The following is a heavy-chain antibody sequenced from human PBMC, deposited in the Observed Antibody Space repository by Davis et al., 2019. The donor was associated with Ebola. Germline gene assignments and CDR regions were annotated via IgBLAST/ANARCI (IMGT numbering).Heavy chain of an antibody. CDR2: IWYDGSNK. D-gene: IGHD6-19*01. V-gene: IGHV3-33*06. J-gene: IGHJ5*02. CDR3: AKAFVVSVAGTGGWFDP. Sequence: GGSLRLSCAASGFTFSSYGMHWVRQAPGKGLEWVAVIWYDGSNKYYADSVKGRFTISRDNSKNTLYLQMNSLRAEDTAVYYCAKAFVVSVAGTGGWFDPWGQGTLVTVSS. CDR1: GFTFSSYG.